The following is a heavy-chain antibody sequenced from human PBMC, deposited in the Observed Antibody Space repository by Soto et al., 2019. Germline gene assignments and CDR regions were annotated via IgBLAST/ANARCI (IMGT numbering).Heavy chain of an antibody. CDR3: AKAYFVWSSEQPYYFDY. CDR2: ISGSGGRS. CDR1: GFTFSNYA. D-gene: IGHD3-16*01. J-gene: IGHJ4*02. Sequence: EVQLLDSGGGLVQPGGSLRLSCAASGFTFSNYAMTWVRQGPGKGLEWVSGISGSGGRSYYADSVKGRSTISRDNSKSTLYVQMNSLRAEDTAVYYCAKAYFVWSSEQPYYFDYWGQGTLVTVSS. V-gene: IGHV3-23*01.